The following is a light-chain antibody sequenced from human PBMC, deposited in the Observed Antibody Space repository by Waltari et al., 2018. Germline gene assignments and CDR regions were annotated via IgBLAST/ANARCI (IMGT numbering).Light chain of an antibody. CDR1: QGISSY. Sequence: AIRITQSPSSLSASTGDRVTINCRASQGISSYLAWYQQKPGKVPKLLIYAASTLQSGVPSRFSGSGSGTDFILTISCLQSEDFATYYCQQYYNYPPITFGQGTRLEIK. CDR2: AAS. V-gene: IGKV1-8*01. CDR3: QQYYNYPPIT. J-gene: IGKJ5*01.